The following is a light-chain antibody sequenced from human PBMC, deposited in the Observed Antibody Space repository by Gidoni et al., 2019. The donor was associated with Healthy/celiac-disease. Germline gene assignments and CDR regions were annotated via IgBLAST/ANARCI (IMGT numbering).Light chain of an antibody. J-gene: IGKJ2*04. CDR3: QQSYSTWCS. Sequence: DIQMTQSPSSLSASVGDRVTITCRASQSISSYLNWYQQKPGKAPKLLIYAASSLQSGVPSRFSGSGSGTDFTLTISSLQPEDFATYYCQQSYSTWCSFGQGTNLEIK. CDR2: AAS. V-gene: IGKV1-39*01. CDR1: QSISSY.